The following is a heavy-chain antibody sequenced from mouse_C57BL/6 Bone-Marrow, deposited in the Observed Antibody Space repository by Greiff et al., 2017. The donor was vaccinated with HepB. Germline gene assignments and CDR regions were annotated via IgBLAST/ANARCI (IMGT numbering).Heavy chain of an antibody. V-gene: IGHV1-69*01. J-gene: IGHJ4*01. D-gene: IGHD1-1*01. CDR2: IDPSDSYT. CDR3: ARPSYYRAMDY. CDR1: GYTFTSYW. Sequence: VQLQQPGAELVMPGASVKLSCKASGYTFTSYWMHWVKQRPGQGLEWIGEIDPSDSYTNYNQKFKGKSTLTVDKSSSTAYMQLSSLTSEDAAVYYCARPSYYRAMDYWGRGTAVTVSS.